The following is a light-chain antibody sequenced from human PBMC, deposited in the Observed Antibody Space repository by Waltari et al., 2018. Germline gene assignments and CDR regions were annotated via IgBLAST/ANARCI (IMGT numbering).Light chain of an antibody. CDR2: KAS. CDR3: QQYNSNWWT. Sequence: DIQMTQSPSTLSASVGDRVTITCRASRSISTWVAWYQQKPGKAPKLLISKASSLESGVPSRFSGSGSGTDFTLTISSLQPEDFATYYCQQYNSNWWTFGQGTKVEIK. CDR1: RSISTW. V-gene: IGKV1-5*03. J-gene: IGKJ1*01.